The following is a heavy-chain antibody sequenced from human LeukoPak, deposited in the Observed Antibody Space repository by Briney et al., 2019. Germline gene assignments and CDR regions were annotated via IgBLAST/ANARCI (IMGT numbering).Heavy chain of an antibody. CDR1: GFTFTTYG. CDR3: AKAARLGPSHFDY. CDR2: IWFDGNNK. J-gene: IGHJ4*02. D-gene: IGHD6-25*01. Sequence: GRSLRLSCAASGFTFTTYGMHWVRQAPGKGLEWVAVIWFDGNNKFYADSVKGRFTVSRDNSKNTLYLHMNSLRGEDTAVYYCAKAARLGPSHFDYWGRGALVTVSS. V-gene: IGHV3-33*06.